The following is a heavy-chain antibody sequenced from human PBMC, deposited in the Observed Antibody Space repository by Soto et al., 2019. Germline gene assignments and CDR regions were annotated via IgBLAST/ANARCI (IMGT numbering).Heavy chain of an antibody. J-gene: IGHJ6*02. Sequence: PGGSLRLSCATSGFTFSSYEMNWVRQAPGKGLEWVSYISSSGSTIYYADSVKGRFTISRDNAKNSLYPQMDSLRAEDTAVYYCARDQEAGSFFPYYYGMDVWGQGTTVTVSS. CDR3: ARDQEAGSFFPYYYGMDV. D-gene: IGHD6-13*01. CDR1: GFTFSSYE. CDR2: ISSSGSTI. V-gene: IGHV3-48*03.